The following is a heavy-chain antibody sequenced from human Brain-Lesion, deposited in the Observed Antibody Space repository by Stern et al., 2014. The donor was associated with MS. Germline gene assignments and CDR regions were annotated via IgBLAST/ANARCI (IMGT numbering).Heavy chain of an antibody. V-gene: IGHV4-39*01. CDR2: IYYSGTT. CDR1: GGSISSSTYY. Sequence: QVQLQQSGPGLVKPSETLSLTCSVSGGSISSSTYYWGWIRQPPGKGLEWIGSIYYSGTTYYNPSLKSRVTIDTSTTQFSPGLTFVTAADTAVYYCARHDGWLPHYWSQGTLVTVSS. CDR3: ARHDGWLPHY. J-gene: IGHJ4*02. D-gene: IGHD5-12*01.